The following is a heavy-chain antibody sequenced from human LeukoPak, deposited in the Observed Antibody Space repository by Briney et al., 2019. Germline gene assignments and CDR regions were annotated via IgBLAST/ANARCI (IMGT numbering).Heavy chain of an antibody. CDR1: GFTFSSYS. D-gene: IGHD6-19*01. CDR3: AREEREYRGGWYLPVNFDY. CDR2: ISSCRRYI. Sequence: GESVRLSCAASGFTFSSYSMQWVRQAPGGALEWVSSISSCRRYIYYADSVKARFTISRDNVKNSMYQQMNSLRAEDTAVYYGAREEREYRGGWYLPVNFDYWGQGTLVTVSS. V-gene: IGHV3-21*01. J-gene: IGHJ4*02.